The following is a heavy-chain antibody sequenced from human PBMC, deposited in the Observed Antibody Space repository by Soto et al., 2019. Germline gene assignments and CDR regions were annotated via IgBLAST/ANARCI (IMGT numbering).Heavy chain of an antibody. CDR2: ISGSGIDI. J-gene: IGHJ6*02. CDR3: AKDPPSERMQPDYGMDV. V-gene: IGHV3-21*04. D-gene: IGHD6-13*01. CDR1: GFAFYYYN. Sequence: PGGSLRLSCAASGFAFYYYNMNWVRQAPGRGLEWVSSISGSGIDIHFTDSVKGRFTISRDNSKNTLYLQMNSLRVEDTAVYYCAKDPPSERMQPDYGMDVWGQGTTVTVSS.